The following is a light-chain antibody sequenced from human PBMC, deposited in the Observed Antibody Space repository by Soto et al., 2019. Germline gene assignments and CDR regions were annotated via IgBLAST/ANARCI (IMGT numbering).Light chain of an antibody. Sequence: DIVMTQSPDSLAVSLGERATFNCKSSQSVLYSSNNKNYLAWYQQKPGQPPKLLIYWASTRESGVPDRFSGSGSGTDFTLTIRSLQAEDVAVYYCQQYYNNPYTFGQGTKLEIK. CDR3: QQYYNNPYT. CDR2: WAS. V-gene: IGKV4-1*01. CDR1: QSVLYSSNNKNY. J-gene: IGKJ2*01.